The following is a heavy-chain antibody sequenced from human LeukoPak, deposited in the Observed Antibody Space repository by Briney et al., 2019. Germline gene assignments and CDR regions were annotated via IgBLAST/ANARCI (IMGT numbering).Heavy chain of an antibody. Sequence: GGPRRLPWEAPGLPFTSQGLNWARQAPGKGLEWVSGITGGGTTYYADSVKGRVTIPRDNSKNTLYLQMNSLRAEDTAVYYCAKDRHWLALDDWGQGTLVTVSS. V-gene: IGHV3-23*01. D-gene: IGHD6-19*01. CDR3: AKDRHWLALDD. CDR1: GLPFTSQG. J-gene: IGHJ4*02. CDR2: ITGGGTT.